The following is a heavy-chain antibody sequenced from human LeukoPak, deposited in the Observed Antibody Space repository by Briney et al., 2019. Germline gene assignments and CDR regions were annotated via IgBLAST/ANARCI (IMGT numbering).Heavy chain of an antibody. Sequence: GESLQISCKGSGYTFATYWIGWVRPMPGKGLEWMGIIYPGNSDTRYSPSFQGQVTISADKSISTAYLQWSSLKASDTAMYYCARLSSSSHEGGWFDPWGQGTLVTVSS. J-gene: IGHJ5*02. D-gene: IGHD6-6*01. CDR2: IYPGNSDT. CDR3: ARLSSSSHEGGWFDP. V-gene: IGHV5-51*01. CDR1: GYTFATYW.